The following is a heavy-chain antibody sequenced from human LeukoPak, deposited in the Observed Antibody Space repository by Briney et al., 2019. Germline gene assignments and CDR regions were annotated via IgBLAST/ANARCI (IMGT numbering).Heavy chain of an antibody. V-gene: IGHV4-39*02. CDR3: ARRAGDWAVNWVDP. Sequence: SETLSLTCTVSGGSITSSTYYWGGFRQPPGKGLEWIGSFYYDGRTYYSPSLKSRVTISGDTSKNHFSLKLSSVTAADTAVYYCARRAGDWAVNWVDPWGQGTLVTVSS. D-gene: IGHD2-21*02. CDR1: GGSITSSTYY. J-gene: IGHJ5*02. CDR2: FYYDGRT.